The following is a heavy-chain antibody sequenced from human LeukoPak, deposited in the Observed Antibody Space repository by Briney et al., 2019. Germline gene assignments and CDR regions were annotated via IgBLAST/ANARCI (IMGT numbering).Heavy chain of an antibody. CDR1: GFTVNSYY. CDR2: IYSGGST. Sequence: GGSLRLSCAASGFTVNSYYMYWVRQAPGKGLEWVSFIYSGGSTYYADSVKGRFTISRDNSKNTLYLQMNSLRAEDTAVYYCARGSGWDFDYWGQGTLVTVSS. V-gene: IGHV3-66*01. J-gene: IGHJ4*02. CDR3: ARGSGWDFDY. D-gene: IGHD6-19*01.